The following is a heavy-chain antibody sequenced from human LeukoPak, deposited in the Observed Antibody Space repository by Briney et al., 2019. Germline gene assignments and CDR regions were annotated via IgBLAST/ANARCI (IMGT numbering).Heavy chain of an antibody. CDR3: ARGTLSVDYGGHLRERNNYYYMDV. Sequence: GSLRLSCAASGFTFSSYAMSWVRQPPGKGLEWIGEINHSGSTNYNPSVKSRVTISVDTSKNQFSLKLSSVTAADTAVYYCARGTLSVDYGGHLRERNNYYYMDVWGKGTTVTVSS. D-gene: IGHD4-23*01. CDR1: GFTFSSYA. J-gene: IGHJ6*03. V-gene: IGHV4-34*01. CDR2: INHSGST.